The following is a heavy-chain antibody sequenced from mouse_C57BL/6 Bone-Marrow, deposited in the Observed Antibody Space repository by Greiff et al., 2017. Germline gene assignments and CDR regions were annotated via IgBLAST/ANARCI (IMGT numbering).Heavy chain of an antibody. V-gene: IGHV1-74*01. Sequence: QVQLKQPGAELVKPGASVKVSCKASGYTFTSYWMHWVKQRPGQGLEWIGRIHPSDSDTNYNQKFKGKATLTVDKSSSTAYMQLSSLTSEDSAVYYCALYGYDWYFDVWGTGTTVTVSS. CDR2: IHPSDSDT. J-gene: IGHJ1*03. CDR1: GYTFTSYW. CDR3: ALYGYDWYFDV. D-gene: IGHD2-2*01.